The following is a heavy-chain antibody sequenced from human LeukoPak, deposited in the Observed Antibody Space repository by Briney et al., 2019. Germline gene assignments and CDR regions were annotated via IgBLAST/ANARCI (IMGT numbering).Heavy chain of an antibody. V-gene: IGHV4-39*01. J-gene: IGHJ4*02. CDR1: GGSISSSVYY. D-gene: IGHD3-10*01. Sequence: SETLSLTCTVSGGSISSSVYYWGWIRQPPGKGLEWIGSIYYSGSTFCNPSLKSRVTISVDTSKNQFSLMLSSLTAADTAVYYCASLHITLYYFDYWGQGTLVTVSS. CDR2: IYYSGST. CDR3: ASLHITLYYFDY.